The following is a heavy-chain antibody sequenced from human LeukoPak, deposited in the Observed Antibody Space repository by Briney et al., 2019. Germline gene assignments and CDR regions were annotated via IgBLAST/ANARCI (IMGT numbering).Heavy chain of an antibody. CDR2: NRDKSKSYTT. CDR1: GFTVSDHY. Sequence: GGSLRLSCVASGFTVSDHYIDWVRQAPGKGLEWVGRNRDKSKSYTTDYAASVRGRFTISRDDSKNSLYLQMYSLKTEDTAVYFCTRPSYYDSRGYSTNGFDIWGQGTMVTVSS. V-gene: IGHV3-72*01. CDR3: TRPSYYDSRGYSTNGFDI. D-gene: IGHD3-22*01. J-gene: IGHJ3*02.